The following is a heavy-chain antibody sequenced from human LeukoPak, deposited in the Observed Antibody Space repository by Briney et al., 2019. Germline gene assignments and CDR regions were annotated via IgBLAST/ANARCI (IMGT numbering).Heavy chain of an antibody. CDR1: GFTFSSYA. D-gene: IGHD3-10*01. CDR3: AKDSASPILLWFGELSVDFDY. J-gene: IGHJ4*02. CDR2: ISGSGGST. Sequence: GGSLRLSCAASGFTFSSYAMSWVRQAPGKGLEWVSAISGSGGSTYYSYSVKWRFTLSRDNSKSTPYLQMHSLRAEDTAVYYCAKDSASPILLWFGELSVDFDYWGQGTLVTVSS. V-gene: IGHV3-23*01.